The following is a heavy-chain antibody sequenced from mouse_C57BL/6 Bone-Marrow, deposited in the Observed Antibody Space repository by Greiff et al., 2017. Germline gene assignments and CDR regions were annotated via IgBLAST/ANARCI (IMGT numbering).Heavy chain of an antibody. Sequence: VQLQPSGAELVKPGASVKMSCKASGYTFTTYPLEWMKQNHGQSLEWIGNFHPYNDDTKYNDKFKGKATLTVEKSSSTVYLELSRLTSDDSAVYDGAGGGGSSFLYFDVWGTGTTVTVSS. D-gene: IGHD1-1*01. CDR3: AGGGGSSFLYFDV. CDR2: FHPYNDDT. V-gene: IGHV1-47*01. CDR1: GYTFTTYP. J-gene: IGHJ1*03.